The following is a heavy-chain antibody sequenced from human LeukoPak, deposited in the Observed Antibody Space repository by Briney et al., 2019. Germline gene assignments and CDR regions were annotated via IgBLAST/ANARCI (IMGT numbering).Heavy chain of an antibody. CDR1: GFTLSDYY. CDR2: ISSSGSTL. V-gene: IGHV3-11*04. D-gene: IGHD3-22*01. J-gene: IGHJ4*02. CDR3: ARGNDKYYYDSSGYYYPGVY. Sequence: GGAPGLSCAASGFTLSDYYMSWIRQAPGKGLEWGSYISSSGSTLYYADCVKGRFTISRDNAKNSLYLQMNSLRAEDTAVYYCARGNDKYYYDSSGYYYPGVYWGQGTLFTAPS.